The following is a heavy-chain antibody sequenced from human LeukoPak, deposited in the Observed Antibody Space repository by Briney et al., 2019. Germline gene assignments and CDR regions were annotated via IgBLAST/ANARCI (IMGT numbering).Heavy chain of an antibody. Sequence: GGSLRLSCAASGFTFSNYGIHWVRQAPGKGLERVAFIQYDGSNKYYADSVKGRFTISRDNSKNTLHLQMNSLRAEDTAVYYCARDRWDYGDYVGAFDIWGQGTMVTVSS. CDR3: ARDRWDYGDYVGAFDI. CDR1: GFTFSNYG. J-gene: IGHJ3*02. CDR2: IQYDGSNK. V-gene: IGHV3-30*02. D-gene: IGHD4-17*01.